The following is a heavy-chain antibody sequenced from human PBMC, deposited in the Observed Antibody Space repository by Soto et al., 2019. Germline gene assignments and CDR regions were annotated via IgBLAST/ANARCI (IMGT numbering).Heavy chain of an antibody. CDR1: VGTISSYA. V-gene: IGHV1-69*13. CDR3: ARGWEVQDY. J-gene: IGHJ4*02. Sequence: SPVNLYCKASVGTISSYAISRVRQAPGQGLEWMGGIIPIFGTANYAQKFQGRVTITADESTSTAYMELSSLRSEDTAVYYCARGWEVQDYWGQGTLVTVSS. CDR2: IIPIFGTA. D-gene: IGHD1-26*01.